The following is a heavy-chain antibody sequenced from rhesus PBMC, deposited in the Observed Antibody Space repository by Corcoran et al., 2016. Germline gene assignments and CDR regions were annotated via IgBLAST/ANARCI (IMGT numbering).Heavy chain of an antibody. CDR2: IYGSGSST. J-gene: IGHJ4*01. D-gene: IGHD3-34*01. CDR3: ASGGYWGDSYDY. CDR1: GGSISSSY. V-gene: IGHV4-169*02. Sequence: QLQLQESGPGLVKPSETLSVTCAVSGGSISSSYWSWIRQAPGKGLEWIGYIYGSGSSTNYNPSLKRRGTLLVDTAKNQLSLKLSSVTAADTAVYYCASGGYWGDSYDYWGQGVLVTVSS.